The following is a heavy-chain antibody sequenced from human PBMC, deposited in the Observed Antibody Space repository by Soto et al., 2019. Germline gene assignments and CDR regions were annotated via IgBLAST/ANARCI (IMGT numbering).Heavy chain of an antibody. CDR1: GFGFSRYS. J-gene: IGHJ6*02. Sequence: PGGSLRLSCAASGFGFSRYSMNWVRQAPGKGLEWVSCISSSSAYIQYADSVKGRFTIFRDNAKNSLYLQMNSLRADDTAVYYCTTGGRGGPDYYYYGMDVWGQGTTVTVSS. D-gene: IGHD3-10*01. CDR2: ISSSSAYI. CDR3: TTGGRGGPDYYYYGMDV. V-gene: IGHV3-21*01.